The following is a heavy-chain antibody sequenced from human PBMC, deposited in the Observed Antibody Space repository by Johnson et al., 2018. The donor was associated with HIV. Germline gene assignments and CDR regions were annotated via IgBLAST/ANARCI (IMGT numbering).Heavy chain of an antibody. Sequence: QVQLVESGGGLVQPGGSLRLSCAASGFTFTNYGMHWVRQAPGKGLEWVAIISYDGSNKYYADYVKGRINISRDNSKNTLYLQMNSLGAEDTAVYWCARNIEMATVGAFDIWGPGTKVSVSS. J-gene: IGHJ3*02. CDR3: ARNIEMATVGAFDI. D-gene: IGHD5-24*01. CDR1: GFTFTNYG. CDR2: ISYDGSNK. V-gene: IGHV3-30*03.